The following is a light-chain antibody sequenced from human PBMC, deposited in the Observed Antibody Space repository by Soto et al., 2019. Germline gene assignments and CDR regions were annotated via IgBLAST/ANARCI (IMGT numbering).Light chain of an antibody. CDR2: DVS. V-gene: IGLV2-14*03. Sequence: QSALTQPASVSGSPGQSITISCIGTSSDVGGYNFVSWYQQHPGEAPKLIIFDVSHRPSGISTRFSGSKSGNTASLTISGLQAEDEADYSCSSYRTRSPPDYASGPGTKFTVL. CDR3: SSYRTRSPPDYA. CDR1: SSDVGGYNF. J-gene: IGLJ1*01.